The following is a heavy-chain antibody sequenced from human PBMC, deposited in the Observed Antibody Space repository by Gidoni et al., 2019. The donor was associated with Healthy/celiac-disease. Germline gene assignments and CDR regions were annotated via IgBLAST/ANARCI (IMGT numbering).Heavy chain of an antibody. CDR2: IYYSGST. CDR1: GGSISSYS. V-gene: IGHV4-59*01. Sequence: QVQLQESGAGLVKPSETLSLTCTSSGGSISSYSWSWIRQPPGKALVWIGYIYYSGSTNYNPSLKSRVTISVDTSKNQFSLKLSAVTAADTAVYYCARGGYSRYFDLWGRGTLVTVSS. CDR3: ARGGYSRYFDL. J-gene: IGHJ2*01. D-gene: IGHD2-21*01.